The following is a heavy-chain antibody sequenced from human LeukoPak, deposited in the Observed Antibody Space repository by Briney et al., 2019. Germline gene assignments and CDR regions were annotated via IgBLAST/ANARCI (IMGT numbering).Heavy chain of an antibody. J-gene: IGHJ4*02. CDR3: ARGGGTGWYIDY. CDR1: GGSLTDFY. CDR2: INHSGST. V-gene: IGHV4-34*01. D-gene: IGHD6-19*01. Sequence: SETLTLTCAVYGGSLTDFYWSWIRQPPGKGLEWIGEINHSGSTNYNPSLKSRLTISADTSKNQLSLMLSTVAAADTAVYYCARGGGTGWYIDYWGPGTLVTVSS.